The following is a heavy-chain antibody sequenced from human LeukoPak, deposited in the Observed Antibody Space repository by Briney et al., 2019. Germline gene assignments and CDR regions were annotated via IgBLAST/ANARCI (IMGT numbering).Heavy chain of an antibody. CDR3: ARVDPDSSSTLEVFDY. J-gene: IGHJ4*02. D-gene: IGHD6-6*01. Sequence: SETLSLTCSVSGGSVNSYYWSWIRQPPGKGLEWIGYIYYDGSTNYNPSLKSRVTISVDTSKNQFSLKLSSVTAADTAVYYCARVDPDSSSTLEVFDYWGQGTLVTVSS. V-gene: IGHV4-59*02. CDR1: GGSVNSYY. CDR2: IYYDGST.